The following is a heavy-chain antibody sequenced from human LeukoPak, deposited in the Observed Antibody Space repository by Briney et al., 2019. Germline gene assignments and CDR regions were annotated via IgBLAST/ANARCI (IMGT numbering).Heavy chain of an antibody. CDR2: INPNSGGT. J-gene: IGHJ4*02. V-gene: IGHV1-2*02. Sequence: ASVKVSCKASGYTFTGYYMRWVRQAPGQGLEWMGWINPNSGGTNYAQKFQGRVTMTRDTSISTAYLELSRLRSDDTAVYYCARDRRRVLLWFGETGYFDYWGQGTLVTVSS. CDR3: ARDRRRVLLWFGETGYFDY. D-gene: IGHD3-10*01. CDR1: GYTFTGYY.